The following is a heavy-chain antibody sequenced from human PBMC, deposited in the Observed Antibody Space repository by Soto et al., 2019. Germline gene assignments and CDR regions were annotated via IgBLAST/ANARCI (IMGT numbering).Heavy chain of an antibody. CDR2: IYYSGST. Sequence: QVQLQESGPGLVKPSQTLSLTCTVSGGSISSGGYYWSWIRQHPGKGLEWIGYIYYSGSTYYNPSLKCRVTISVDASKNPFSRKLSSVPAADTAVYYWARGQAMVTGGGDYFDYWGQGTLVTVSS. J-gene: IGHJ4*02. CDR3: ARGQAMVTGGGDYFDY. D-gene: IGHD5-18*01. CDR1: GGSISSGGYY. V-gene: IGHV4-31*03.